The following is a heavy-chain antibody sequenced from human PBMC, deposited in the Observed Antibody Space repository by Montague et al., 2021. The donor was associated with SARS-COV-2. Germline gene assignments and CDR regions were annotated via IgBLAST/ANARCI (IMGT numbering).Heavy chain of an antibody. V-gene: IGHV3-23*01. CDR1: GFTFSAYA. CDR3: AKGMDRMVQGIIIWKNGDYFDY. Sequence: SLRLSCAASGFTFSAYAMNWVRQAPGRGLERVAGVSGGVGNTYYADSVKGRFTISRDNSKKALYLQLNTLRPEDTAVYYCAKGMDRMVQGIIIWKNGDYFDYWGQGTLVAVSS. J-gene: IGHJ4*02. D-gene: IGHD3-10*01. CDR2: VSGGVGNT.